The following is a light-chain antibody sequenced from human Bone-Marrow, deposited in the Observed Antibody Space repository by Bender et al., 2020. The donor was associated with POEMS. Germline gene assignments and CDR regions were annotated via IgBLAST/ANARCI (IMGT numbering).Light chain of an antibody. V-gene: IGLV2-14*02. CDR2: DVT. J-gene: IGLJ2*01. CDR1: SSDIGTHHL. CDR3: YSFTRSTTLV. Sequence: QSALTQPASVSASPGQSITISCSGASSDIGTHHLVSWYQQHPDKAPRLIVYDVTKRPSGVSPRFSGSKSGNTASLTISGLQVEDEADYFCYSFTRSTTLVFGGGTKLTVL.